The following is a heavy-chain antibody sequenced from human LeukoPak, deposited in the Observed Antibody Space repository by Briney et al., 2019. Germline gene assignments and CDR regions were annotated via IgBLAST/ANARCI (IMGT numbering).Heavy chain of an antibody. CDR2: ISSSSYI. Sequence: GGSLRLSCAASGFTFSSYSMNWVRQAPGKGLEWVSSISSSSYIYYADSVKGRFTISRDNAKNSLYLQMNSLRAEDTAVYYCARVPSDILTGYYPYYYYYMDVWGKGTTVTVSS. CDR3: ARVPSDILTGYYPYYYYYMDV. J-gene: IGHJ6*03. D-gene: IGHD3-9*01. CDR1: GFTFSSYS. V-gene: IGHV3-21*01.